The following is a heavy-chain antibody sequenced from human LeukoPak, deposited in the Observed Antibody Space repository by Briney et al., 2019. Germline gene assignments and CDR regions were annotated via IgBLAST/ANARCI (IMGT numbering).Heavy chain of an antibody. J-gene: IGHJ6*03. Sequence: PSETLSLTCTVSGGSISSDYWSWIRQPAGKGLDWIGRINSRGSTKYNPSLKSRVTMSVDTSKSQFSLRLTSVTAAVTAVYYCARVSEGWASAYYYYYMDVWGKGTTVTVSS. CDR2: INSRGST. D-gene: IGHD3-16*01. CDR3: ARVSEGWASAYYYYYMDV. V-gene: IGHV4-4*07. CDR1: GGSISSDY.